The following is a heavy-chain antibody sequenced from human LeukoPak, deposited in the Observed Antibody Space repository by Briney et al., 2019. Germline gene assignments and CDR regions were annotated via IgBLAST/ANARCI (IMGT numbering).Heavy chain of an antibody. J-gene: IGHJ3*02. D-gene: IGHD3-16*01. CDR1: GFTVRSNY. CDR3: ARVGMITFGGGAFDI. V-gene: IGHV3-53*01. CDR2: IYSGGTT. Sequence: PGGSLRLSCAASGFTVRSNYMSWVRQAPGKGLEWVSVIYSGGTTYYADPVKGRFTISRDNSKNTLYLQMNSLRAEDTAVYYCARVGMITFGGGAFDIWGQGTMVTVSS.